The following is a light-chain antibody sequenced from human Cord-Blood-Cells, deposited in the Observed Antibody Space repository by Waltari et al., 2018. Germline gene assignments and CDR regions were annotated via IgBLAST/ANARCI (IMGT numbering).Light chain of an antibody. CDR1: SSDVGGYNN. CDR2: DVS. V-gene: IGLV2-14*01. J-gene: IGLJ1*01. CDR3: SSYTSSSTLV. Sequence: QSALTQPASVSGSPGQSITISCTGTSSDVGGYNNVSCYQQHPGKAPKLMIYDVSNRPSGVSNRFSGSKSGNTASLTISGLQAEDEADYYCSSYTSSSTLVFGTGTKVTVL.